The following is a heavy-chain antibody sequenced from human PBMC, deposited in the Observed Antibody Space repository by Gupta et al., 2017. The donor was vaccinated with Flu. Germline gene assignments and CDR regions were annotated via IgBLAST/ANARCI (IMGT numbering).Heavy chain of an antibody. CDR2: MKPDGGER. CDR3: AALGATLDF. D-gene: IGHD1-26*01. Sequence: EVQLVESGGGVVQPGGSLRLSCVASGFTFSTYWISWVRQAPGKGLEWVANMKPDGGERYYVASVKGRFTISRDNAKNSLYLQMNSLRGEDTAVYYCAALGATLDFWGRGTLVTVSS. J-gene: IGHJ4*02. CDR1: GFTFSTYW. V-gene: IGHV3-7*01.